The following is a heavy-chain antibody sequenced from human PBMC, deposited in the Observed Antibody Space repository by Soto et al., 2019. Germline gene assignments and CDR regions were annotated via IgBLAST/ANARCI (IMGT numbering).Heavy chain of an antibody. J-gene: IGHJ6*02. CDR3: ARAPGSLGYSYGYPYYGMDV. CDR2: INHSGST. Sequence: SETLSLTCAVYGGSFSGYYWSWIRQPPGKGLEWIGEINHSGSTNYNPSLKGRVTISVDTSKNQFSLKLSSVTAADTAVYYCARAPGSLGYSYGYPYYGMDVWGQGTTVTVSS. CDR1: GGSFSGYY. V-gene: IGHV4-34*01. D-gene: IGHD5-18*01.